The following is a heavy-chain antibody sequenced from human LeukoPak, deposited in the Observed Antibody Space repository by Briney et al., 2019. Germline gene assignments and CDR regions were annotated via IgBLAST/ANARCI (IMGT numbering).Heavy chain of an antibody. CDR1: GGSFSGYY. CDR3: AREDCSGGSCSSGDY. J-gene: IGHJ4*02. V-gene: IGHV4-34*01. CDR2: INHSGST. Sequence: SETLSLTCAVYGGSFSGYYWSWIRQPPGKGLEWIGEINHSGSTNYNSALKSRVTISVDTSKNQFSLKLNSVTAADTAVYYCAREDCSGGSCSSGDYWGQGTLVTVSS. D-gene: IGHD2-15*01.